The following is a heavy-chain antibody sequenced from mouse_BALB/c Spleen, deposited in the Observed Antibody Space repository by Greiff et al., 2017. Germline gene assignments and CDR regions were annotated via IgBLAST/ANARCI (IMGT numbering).Heavy chain of an antibody. CDR1: GYTFTSYW. D-gene: IGHD1-2*01. V-gene: IGHV1-5*01. CDR3: TRDYYGYYAMDY. J-gene: IGHJ4*01. CDR2: IYPGNSDT. Sequence: VQLQQSGTVLARPGASVKMSCKASGYTFTSYWMHWVKQRPGQGLEWIGAIYPGNSDTSYNQKFKGKAKLTAVTSTSTAYMELSSLTNEDSAVYYCTRDYYGYYAMDYWGQGTSVTVSS.